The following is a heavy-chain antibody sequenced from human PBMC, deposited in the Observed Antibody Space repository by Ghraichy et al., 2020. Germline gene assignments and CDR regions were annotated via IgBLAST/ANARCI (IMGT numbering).Heavy chain of an antibody. CDR2: ISSSSSTI. CDR3: ARFIAVAGSDY. V-gene: IGHV3-48*01. CDR1: GFTFSSYS. D-gene: IGHD6-19*01. J-gene: IGHJ4*02. Sequence: LSLTCAASGFTFSSYSLNWVRQAPGKGLERVSYISSSSSTIYYADSVKGRFTISRDNAKNSLYLQMNSLRAEDTAVYYCARFIAVAGSDYWGQGTLVTVSS.